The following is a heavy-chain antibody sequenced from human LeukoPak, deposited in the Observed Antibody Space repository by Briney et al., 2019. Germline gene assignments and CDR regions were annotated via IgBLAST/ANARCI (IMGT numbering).Heavy chain of an antibody. D-gene: IGHD4-23*01. V-gene: IGHV3-21*01. CDR3: ARVGNSGFFYMDV. CDR2: ISSSSNYI. CDR1: GFTFSSYS. J-gene: IGHJ6*03. Sequence: GGSLRLSCAASGFTFSSYSMNWVRQAPGKGLEWVSSISSSSNYIYYADSVKGRFTTSRDNAKNSLYLQMNSLRAEDTAVYYCARVGNSGFFYMDVWGKGTTVTVSS.